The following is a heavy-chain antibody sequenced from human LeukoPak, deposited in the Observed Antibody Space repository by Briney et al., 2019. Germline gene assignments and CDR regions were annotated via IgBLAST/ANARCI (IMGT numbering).Heavy chain of an antibody. CDR2: IRYDGSNK. CDR3: ARDWGMVRGVIPFDY. D-gene: IGHD3-10*01. CDR1: GFTFSSYG. V-gene: IGHV3-30*02. Sequence: GGSLRLSCAASGFTFSSYGMHWVRQAPGKGLEWVAFIRYDGSNKYYADSVKGRFTISRDNSKNTLYLQMNSLRAEDTAVYYCARDWGMVRGVIPFDYWGQGTLVTVSS. J-gene: IGHJ4*02.